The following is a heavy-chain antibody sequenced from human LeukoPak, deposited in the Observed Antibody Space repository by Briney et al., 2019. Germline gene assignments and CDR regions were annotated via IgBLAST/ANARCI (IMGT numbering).Heavy chain of an antibody. CDR2: INHSGST. Sequence: SETLSLTCAVYGGSFSGYYWSWIRQPPGKGLEWIGEINHSGSTNYNPSLKSRVTISVDTSKNQFSLKLSSVTAADTAVYYCAADYYGSGGNNWFDPWGQGTLVTVSS. J-gene: IGHJ5*02. V-gene: IGHV4-34*01. CDR3: AADYYGSGGNNWFDP. CDR1: GGSFSGYY. D-gene: IGHD3-10*01.